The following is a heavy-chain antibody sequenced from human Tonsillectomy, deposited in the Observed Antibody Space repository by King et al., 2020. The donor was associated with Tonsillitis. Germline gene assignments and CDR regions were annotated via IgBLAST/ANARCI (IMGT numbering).Heavy chain of an antibody. V-gene: IGHV3-30*18. J-gene: IGHJ4*02. Sequence: VQLVESGGGVVQPGRSLRLSCAASGFTFSSYVMHWVRQAPGKGLEWVAVISYEGDIEYYSDSVKGRFTISRDNSKNTLYLQMDSLRAEDTAVYYCAKSRNGSSWYGGDYWGQGTLVTVSS. D-gene: IGHD6-13*01. CDR2: ISYEGDIE. CDR3: AKSRNGSSWYGGDY. CDR1: GFTFSSYV.